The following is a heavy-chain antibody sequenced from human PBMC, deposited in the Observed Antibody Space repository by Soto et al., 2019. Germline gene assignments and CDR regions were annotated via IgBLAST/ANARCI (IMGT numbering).Heavy chain of an antibody. V-gene: IGHV1-18*01. CDR3: ASESLDRGYCSSTSCYAWDY. CDR2: ISAYNGNT. D-gene: IGHD2-2*03. CDR1: GYTFTSYG. Sequence: ASVKVSCTASGYTFTSYGISWVRQAPGQGLEWMGWISAYNGNTNYAQKLQGRVTMTTDTSTSTAYMELRSLRSDDTAVYYCASESLDRGYCSSTSCYAWDYWGQGTLVTV. J-gene: IGHJ4*02.